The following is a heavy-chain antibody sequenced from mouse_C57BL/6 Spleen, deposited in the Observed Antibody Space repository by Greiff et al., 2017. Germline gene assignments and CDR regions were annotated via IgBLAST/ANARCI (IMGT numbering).Heavy chain of an antibody. V-gene: IGHV1-18*01. CDR1: GYTFTDYN. J-gene: IGHJ1*03. CDR3: ARWHYYGSSYRYFDV. Sequence: DVKLVESGPELVKPGASVKIPCKASGYTFTDYNMDWVKQSHGKSLEWIGDINPNNGGTIYNQKFKGKATLTVDKSSSTAYMELRSLTSEDTAVYYCARWHYYGSSYRYFDVWGTGTTVTVSS. CDR2: INPNNGGT. D-gene: IGHD1-1*01.